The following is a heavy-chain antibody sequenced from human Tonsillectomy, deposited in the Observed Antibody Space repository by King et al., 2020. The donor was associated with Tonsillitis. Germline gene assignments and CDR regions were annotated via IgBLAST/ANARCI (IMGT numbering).Heavy chain of an antibody. D-gene: IGHD3-10*01. V-gene: IGHV3-11*05. Sequence: VQLVESGGGLGKPGGSLRLSCGASGFIFSDYYMSWIRQAPGKGLEWVSYISSSSSYTNYADSVKGRFTISRDNPKNSLYLQMDSLRAADTAIYYCARLAYSGSGNNPTGAYLYSYYYMDVWGKGTTVTVSS. J-gene: IGHJ6*03. CDR1: GFIFSDYY. CDR2: ISSSSSYT. CDR3: ARLAYSGSGNNPTGAYLYSYYYMDV.